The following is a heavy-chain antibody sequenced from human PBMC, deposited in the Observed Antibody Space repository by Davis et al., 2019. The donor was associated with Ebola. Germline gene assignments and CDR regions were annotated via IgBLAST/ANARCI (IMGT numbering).Heavy chain of an antibody. D-gene: IGHD1-26*01. J-gene: IGHJ4*02. CDR2: ITGSGGST. CDR1: GFTFSSYA. V-gene: IGHV3-23*01. CDR3: AKDFAIVGATTVDY. Sequence: GESLKISCAASGFTFSSYAMRWVRQAPGQRLEWVSAITGSGGSTYYADSVKGRFTISRDNSKNTLYLQMNSLRAEDTAVYYCAKDFAIVGATTVDYWGQGTLVTVSS.